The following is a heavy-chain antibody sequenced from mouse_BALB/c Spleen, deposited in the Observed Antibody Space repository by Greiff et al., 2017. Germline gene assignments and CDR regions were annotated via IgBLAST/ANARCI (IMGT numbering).Heavy chain of an antibody. CDR3: AREYDYDGDYAMDY. D-gene: IGHD2-4*01. CDR2: SRNTANDYTT. J-gene: IGHJ4*01. V-gene: IGHV7-1*02. CDR1: GFTFSDFY. Sequence: EVMLVESGGGLVQPGGSLRLSCATSGFTFSDFYMEWVRQPPGKRLEWIAASRNTANDYTTEYSASVKGRFIVSRDTSQSILYLQMNDLSAEDTAIYYCAREYDYDGDYAMDYWGQGTSVTVSS.